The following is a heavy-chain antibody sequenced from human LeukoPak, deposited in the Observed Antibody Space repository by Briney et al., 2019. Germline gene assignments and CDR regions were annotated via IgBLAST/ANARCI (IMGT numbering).Heavy chain of an antibody. CDR1: GGSISSYY. CDR2: VYIRGST. CDR3: AEGAGYDAFDF. J-gene: IGHJ3*01. V-gene: IGHV4-4*07. D-gene: IGHD5-12*01. Sequence: PSETLSLTCTVSGGSISSYYWSWIRQPAGKGLEWIGRVYIRGSTNYNPSLKSRVTMSVDTSKNQFSLKLSSVTAADTAVYYCAEGAGYDAFDFWGQGTMVTVSS.